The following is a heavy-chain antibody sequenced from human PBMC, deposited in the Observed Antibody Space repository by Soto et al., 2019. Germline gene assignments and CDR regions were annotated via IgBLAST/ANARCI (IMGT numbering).Heavy chain of an antibody. CDR2: INHSGST. CDR3: AISPLDIVVVPALDV. CDR1: GGSFSGYY. Sequence: PSETLSLTCAVYGGSFSGYYWSWIRQPPGKGLEWIGEINHSGSTNYNPSLKSRVTISVDTSKNQFSLKLSSVTAADTAVYYCAISPLDIVVVPALDVWGQGTLVTVSS. V-gene: IGHV4-34*01. D-gene: IGHD2-2*03. J-gene: IGHJ6*02.